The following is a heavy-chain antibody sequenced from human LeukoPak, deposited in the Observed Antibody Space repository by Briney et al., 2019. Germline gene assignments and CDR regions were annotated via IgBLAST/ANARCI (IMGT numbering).Heavy chain of an antibody. V-gene: IGHV4-34*01. CDR3: AGGRVGYCSSTSCYKSWFDP. J-gene: IGHJ5*02. D-gene: IGHD2-2*02. CDR1: GGSLSGYY. CDR2: INHSGSP. Sequence: SESLSLIWAVYGGSLSGYYWSWISQHPGKGMEWLGEINHSGSPNCNPSHKSGATISVGAAKNQFSLKQSSVTAADTAVYYCAGGRVGYCSSTSCYKSWFDPCGQGTLFTVSS.